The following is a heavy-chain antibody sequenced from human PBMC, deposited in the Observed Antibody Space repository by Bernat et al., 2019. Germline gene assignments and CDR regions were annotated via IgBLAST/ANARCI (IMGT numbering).Heavy chain of an antibody. V-gene: IGHV3-30*04. CDR1: GFTFSSHA. CDR3: AKGGVVVVPAAPDY. J-gene: IGHJ4*02. Sequence: QVQLVESGGGVVQPGRSLRLSCAASGFTFSSHAMHWVRQAPGKGLEWVAVISYDGRKKYYADSVKGRFTISRDNSKNTLYLQMNSLRAEDTAVYYCAKGGVVVVPAAPDYWGQGTLVTVSS. D-gene: IGHD2-2*01. CDR2: ISYDGRKK.